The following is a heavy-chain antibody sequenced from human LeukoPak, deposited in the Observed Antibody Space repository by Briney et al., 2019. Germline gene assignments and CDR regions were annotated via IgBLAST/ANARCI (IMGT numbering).Heavy chain of an antibody. CDR1: GFTFSSYG. CDR2: ISFDGSNK. V-gene: IGHV3-30*18. Sequence: GRSLRLSRAVSGFTFSSYGMHWLRQAPGKGLEGVAFISFDGSNKYYPDSVKGRFIISRDNSKNTLYLQMNSLRAEDTAVYYCAKDQKAGSGSFKYYFDYWGQGTLVTVSS. D-gene: IGHD3-10*01. J-gene: IGHJ4*02. CDR3: AKDQKAGSGSFKYYFDY.